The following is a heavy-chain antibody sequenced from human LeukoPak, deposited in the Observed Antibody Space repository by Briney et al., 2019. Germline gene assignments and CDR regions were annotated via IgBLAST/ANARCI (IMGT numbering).Heavy chain of an antibody. J-gene: IGHJ3*02. Sequence: ASVKVSCKASGYTFSRHDINWVRQASGQGLEWMGWMKPDSGNTGYAQKLQGRVTITRDTSTNTAYMELSGLRSEDTAVYYCARADHRSWNAFDIWGQGTTVTVSS. CDR1: GYTFSRHD. CDR3: ARADHRSWNAFDI. CDR2: MKPDSGNT. V-gene: IGHV1-8*03. D-gene: IGHD6-13*01.